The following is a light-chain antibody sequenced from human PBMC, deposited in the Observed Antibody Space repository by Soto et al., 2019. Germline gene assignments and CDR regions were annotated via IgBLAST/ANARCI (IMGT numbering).Light chain of an antibody. CDR3: QQYGSSPHT. CDR1: QSVSSSY. V-gene: IGKV3-20*01. Sequence: EIVLTQSQGTLSLSPGERATRACRASQSVSSSYLAWYQHKPGQAPRLLIYGASSRATGIPDRFSGSGSGTDFTLTIRRLEPEDFAVYYCQQYGSSPHTFGQGTKLEIK. J-gene: IGKJ2*01. CDR2: GAS.